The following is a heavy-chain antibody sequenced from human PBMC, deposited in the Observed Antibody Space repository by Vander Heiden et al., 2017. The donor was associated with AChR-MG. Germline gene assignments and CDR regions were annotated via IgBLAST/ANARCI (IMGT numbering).Heavy chain of an antibody. V-gene: IGHV3-13*01. CDR1: GFPFSAYD. D-gene: IGHD2-15*01. CDR3: AREYCSGGNCYGFFYMDD. J-gene: IGHJ6*03. Sequence: EVQLVESGGGLVQPGGSLRLSCAAPGFPFSAYDMHWVRQGAGKSLEWVSAIGVGGDTYYPNSVKGRFTISRENGKNSLYLQMNSLRAEDTAVYYCAREYCSGGNCYGFFYMDDWGRGTTVTVSS. CDR2: IGVGGDT.